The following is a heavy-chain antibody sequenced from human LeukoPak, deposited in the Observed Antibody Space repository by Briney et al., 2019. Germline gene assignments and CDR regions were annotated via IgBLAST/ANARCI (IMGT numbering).Heavy chain of an antibody. CDR3: ARGKSKVRGVINY. CDR2: MNPNSDNI. CDR1: GYTFTSYD. Sequence: ASVKVSCKASGYTFTSYDINWVRQATGQGLEWMGWMNPNSDNIIYAQKFQDRVTITRDTSISTAYMELSSLRSEDTAVYYCARGKSKVRGVINYWGQGTLVTVSS. V-gene: IGHV1-8*03. D-gene: IGHD3-10*01. J-gene: IGHJ4*02.